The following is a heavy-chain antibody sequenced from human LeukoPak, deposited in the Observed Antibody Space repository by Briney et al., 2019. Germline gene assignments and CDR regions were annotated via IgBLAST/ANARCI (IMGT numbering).Heavy chain of an antibody. V-gene: IGHV1-18*01. CDR3: ARDLNYVTVGYDILADVGYYFDY. Sequence: GASVKVSCTASVYTFTMYGISWVRQAPGQGLQWLGWISPHNGNTNYAQDLQGRVTMTTDASTSTAYLELRSLRSDDTATYYCARDLNYVTVGYDILADVGYYFDYWGQGSLVTVSS. CDR2: ISPHNGNT. D-gene: IGHD3-9*01. J-gene: IGHJ4*02. CDR1: VYTFTMYG.